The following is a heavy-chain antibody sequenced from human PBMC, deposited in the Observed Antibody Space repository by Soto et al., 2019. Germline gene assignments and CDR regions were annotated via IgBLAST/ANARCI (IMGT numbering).Heavy chain of an antibody. CDR3: ARVMGEFSLPVALDFDF. Sequence: GGSLRLSCAASGFTFSSYSMNWVRQAPGKGLEWVSSISSSSTYIYYADSVKGRFTISLDTSENQFSLRLSSVTAADTAFYYCARVMGEFSLPVALDFDFWGPGTLVTVSS. V-gene: IGHV3-21*04. D-gene: IGHD3-16*01. CDR1: GFTFSSYS. CDR2: ISSSSTYI. J-gene: IGHJ4*02.